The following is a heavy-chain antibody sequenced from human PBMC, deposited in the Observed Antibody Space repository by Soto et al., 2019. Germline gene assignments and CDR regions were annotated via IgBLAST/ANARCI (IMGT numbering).Heavy chain of an antibody. CDR3: ARHGSNLIYYYYGMDV. V-gene: IGHV5-51*01. CDR2: IYPGDSDT. J-gene: IGHJ6*02. Sequence: GESLKISCKGSGYSFTSYWIGWVRQMPGKGLEWMGIIYPGDSDTRYSPSFQGQVTISADKSISTAYLQWSSLKASDTAMYYCARHGSNLIYYYYGMDVWGQGTTVTVSS. D-gene: IGHD4-4*01. CDR1: GYSFTSYW.